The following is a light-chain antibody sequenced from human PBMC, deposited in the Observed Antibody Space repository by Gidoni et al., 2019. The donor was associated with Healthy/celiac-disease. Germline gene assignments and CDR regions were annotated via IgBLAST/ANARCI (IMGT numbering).Light chain of an antibody. Sequence: DIQMTQSPSSLSASVGDRVTITCRASQSISSYLNWYQQKPGKAPKLLIYAASSLQSGVPSRFSGNGSGTDFTLTISSLQPEDFATYYCLQSYSTPMYTFGQGTKLEIK. CDR1: QSISSY. CDR3: LQSYSTPMYT. J-gene: IGKJ2*01. V-gene: IGKV1-39*01. CDR2: AAS.